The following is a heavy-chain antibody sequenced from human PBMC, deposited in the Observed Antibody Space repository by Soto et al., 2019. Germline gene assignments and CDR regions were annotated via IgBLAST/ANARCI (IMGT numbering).Heavy chain of an antibody. V-gene: IGHV3-30-3*01. D-gene: IGHD3-10*01. J-gene: IGHJ4*02. CDR1: GFTFSSYA. CDR2: ISYDGSNK. CDR3: ARGGAYGSGSFYLDY. Sequence: QVQLVESGGGVVQPGRSLRLSCAASGFTFSSYAMHWVRQAPGKGLEWVAVISYDGSNKYYADSVKGRFTISRDNSKNTLYLQMNGLRAEDTAVYYCARGGAYGSGSFYLDYWGQGTLVTVSS.